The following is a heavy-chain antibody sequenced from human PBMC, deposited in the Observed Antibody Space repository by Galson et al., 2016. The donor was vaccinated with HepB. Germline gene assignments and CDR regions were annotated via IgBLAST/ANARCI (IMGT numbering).Heavy chain of an antibody. J-gene: IGHJ4*02. Sequence: SGAEVKKPGESLKISCQAFGYRSTNYWIGWVRQMPGTGLEWLGLIYFGGFETRYSPSFQGRVIVSADRSINTAYLQWGSLEASDTAIYYCAGATHGNTWFGYWGQGTQVTVSS. CDR3: AGATHGNTWFGY. V-gene: IGHV5-51*01. CDR1: GYRSTNYW. CDR2: IYFGGFET. D-gene: IGHD4/OR15-4a*01.